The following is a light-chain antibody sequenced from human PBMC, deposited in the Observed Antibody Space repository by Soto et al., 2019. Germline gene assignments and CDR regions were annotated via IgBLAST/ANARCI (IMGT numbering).Light chain of an antibody. J-gene: IGKJ2*01. Sequence: IQLTQSPSSLPASVGDIVTITCRASQGITTYLAWYQQKPGKAPKLLIYAASALQSRVPSRFSGSGSGTDFTLTISSLQPEDVAPYYCLQINSYAYTFGQGTKLEIK. CDR1: QGITTY. CDR3: LQINSYAYT. V-gene: IGKV1-9*01. CDR2: AAS.